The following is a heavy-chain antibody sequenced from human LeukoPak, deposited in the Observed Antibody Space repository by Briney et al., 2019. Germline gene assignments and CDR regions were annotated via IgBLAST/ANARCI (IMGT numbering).Heavy chain of an antibody. CDR1: GYTFTGYY. J-gene: IGHJ4*02. V-gene: IGHV1-2*02. Sequence: ASVKVSCKASGYTFTGYYMHWVRQAPGQGLEWMGWINPNSGGTNYAQKFQGRVTMTRDTSISTAYMELSRLRSDDTAVHYCARVSGGRFLEWKYYFDYWGQGTLVTVSS. D-gene: IGHD3-3*01. CDR3: ARVSGGRFLEWKYYFDY. CDR2: INPNSGGT.